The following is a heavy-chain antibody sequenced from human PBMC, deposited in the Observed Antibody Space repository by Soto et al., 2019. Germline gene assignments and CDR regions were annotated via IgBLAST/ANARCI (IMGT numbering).Heavy chain of an antibody. Sequence: ASVKVSCKASGGTFSSYAISWVRQAPGQGLEWMGGIIPIFGTANYAQKFQGRVTITADESTSTAYMELSSLRSEDTAVYYCARDRMATISRGPNLLYYYGMDVWGRGTTVTVSS. D-gene: IGHD5-12*01. CDR2: IIPIFGTA. J-gene: IGHJ6*02. CDR1: GGTFSSYA. V-gene: IGHV1-69*13. CDR3: ARDRMATISRGPNLLYYYGMDV.